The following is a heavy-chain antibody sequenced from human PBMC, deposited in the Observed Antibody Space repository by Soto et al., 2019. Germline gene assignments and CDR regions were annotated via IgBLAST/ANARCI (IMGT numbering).Heavy chain of an antibody. V-gene: IGHV3-74*01. J-gene: IGHJ4*02. D-gene: IGHD6-25*01. CDR2: INGDGTT. CDR1: GFIFNNYW. Sequence: GGSLRLSCAASGFIFNNYWMHWVRQAPGKGLVWVARINGDGTTTYVDSVKGRFTISRDNAKNMVYLQMNSIRAEDTAMYYCGRGSGPRGRPYWGQGILVTVYS. CDR3: GRGSGPRGRPY.